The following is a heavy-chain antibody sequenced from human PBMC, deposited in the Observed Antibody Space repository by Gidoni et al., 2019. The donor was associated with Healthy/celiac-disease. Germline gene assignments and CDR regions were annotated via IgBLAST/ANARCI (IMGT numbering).Heavy chain of an antibody. Sequence: EVQLVESGGVVVQPGGSLRLSCAASGFTFDDYTMHWVRQAPGKGLEWVSLISWDGGSTYYADSVKGRFTISRDNSKNSLYLQMNSLRTEDTALYYCARCKDKQLVEFPVFYWGQGTLVTVSS. CDR3: ARCKDKQLVEFPVFY. J-gene: IGHJ4*02. CDR1: GFTFDDYT. D-gene: IGHD6-6*01. CDR2: ISWDGGST. V-gene: IGHV3-43*01.